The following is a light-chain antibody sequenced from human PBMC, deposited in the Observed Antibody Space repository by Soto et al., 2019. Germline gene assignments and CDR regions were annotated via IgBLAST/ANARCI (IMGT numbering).Light chain of an antibody. CDR3: QQYNNFLT. V-gene: IGKV3-15*01. Sequence: EIVMTQSPATLSVSPGERATLSCRASQSVSSNLAWYQQKPGQAPRLLIYGASTRATGIPARFSGSGSGTDFTLTLSSLQSEDFAVYYCQQYNNFLTFGGGTKVEIK. CDR2: GAS. J-gene: IGKJ4*01. CDR1: QSVSSN.